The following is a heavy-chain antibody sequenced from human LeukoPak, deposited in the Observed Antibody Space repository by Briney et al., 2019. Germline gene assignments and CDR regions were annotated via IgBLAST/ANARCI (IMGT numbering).Heavy chain of an antibody. Sequence: SETLSLTCTVSGGSISSSSYYWGWIPQPPGKGLEWIGSNYYSGSTYYNPSLKSRVTISEDTSKNQFSLKLSSVTAADTAVYYCARCGYDYIWGSYRQYYFDYWGQGTLVTVSS. CDR1: GGSISSSSYY. D-gene: IGHD3-16*02. CDR2: NYYSGST. V-gene: IGHV4-39*01. J-gene: IGHJ4*02. CDR3: ARCGYDYIWGSYRQYYFDY.